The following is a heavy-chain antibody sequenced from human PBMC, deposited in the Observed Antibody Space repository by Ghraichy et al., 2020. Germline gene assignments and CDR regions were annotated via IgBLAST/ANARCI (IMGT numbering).Heavy chain of an antibody. J-gene: IGHJ6*02. CDR1: GFTFTNYA. Sequence: GGSLRLSCAASGFTFTNYAMNWVRQAPGKGLEWLSTISGSGGSAYYAASVRGRFTISRDNSKNTLYLHMSSRRPDNTAVYYCAKGLHSSSSYGMDVWGQGTTVTVSS. D-gene: IGHD6-6*01. CDR2: ISGSGGSA. CDR3: AKGLHSSSSYGMDV. V-gene: IGHV3-23*01.